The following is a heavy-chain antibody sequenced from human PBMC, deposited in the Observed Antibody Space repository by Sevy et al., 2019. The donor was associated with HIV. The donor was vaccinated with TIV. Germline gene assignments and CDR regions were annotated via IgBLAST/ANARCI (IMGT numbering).Heavy chain of an antibody. Sequence: GGSLRLSCAGSGFTFSSNGMHWVRQAPGKGPEWVSFIRNDGGNTYYANSVKGRFTISRDNSKNTLYLQMNSLKPEDRALYYCATLNYSNVRLRGYYGMDVWGQGTTVTVSS. CDR2: IRNDGGNT. CDR1: GFTFSSNG. V-gene: IGHV3-30*02. J-gene: IGHJ6*02. D-gene: IGHD4-4*01. CDR3: ATLNYSNVRLRGYYGMDV.